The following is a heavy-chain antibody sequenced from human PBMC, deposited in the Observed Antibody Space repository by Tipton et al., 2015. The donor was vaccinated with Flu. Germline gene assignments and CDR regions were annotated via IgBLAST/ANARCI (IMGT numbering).Heavy chain of an antibody. CDR2: ITWNSGSI. J-gene: IGHJ6*02. V-gene: IGHV3-9*01. D-gene: IGHD2-21*01. CDR1: GFTFGDYA. Sequence: SLRLSCAASGFTFGDYAMHWVRQAPEKGLEWVSGITWNSGSIAYADSVKGRFTISRDNAKNSLYLQMGSLRAEDTALYFCAKGYSYYYYYSMDVWGQGTTVTVSS. CDR3: AKGYSYYYYYSMDV.